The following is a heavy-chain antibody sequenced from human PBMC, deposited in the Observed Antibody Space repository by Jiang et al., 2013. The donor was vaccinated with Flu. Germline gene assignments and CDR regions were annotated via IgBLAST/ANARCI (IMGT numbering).Heavy chain of an antibody. CDR2: IDPSDSYT. D-gene: IGHD3-3*01. Sequence: GAEVKKPGESLRISCKGSGYSFTSYWISWVRQMPGKGLEWMGRIDPSDSYTNYSPSFQGHVTISADKSISTAYLQWSSLKASDTAMYYCARHNVLRFLEWSPASTVLDPWGQGTLVTVSS. J-gene: IGHJ5*02. CDR3: ARHNVLRFLEWSPASTVLDP. V-gene: IGHV5-10-1*01. CDR1: GYSFTSYW.